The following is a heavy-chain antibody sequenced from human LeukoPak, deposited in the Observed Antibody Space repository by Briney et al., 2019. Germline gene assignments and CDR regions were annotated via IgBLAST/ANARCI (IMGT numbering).Heavy chain of an antibody. CDR1: GFTFSSYA. Sequence: PGGSLRLSCAASGFTFSSYAMSWVRQAPGKGLEWVSAISGSGGSTYYADSVKGRFTISRDNSKNTLCLQMNSLRAEDTAVYYCAKDRRFRQLVPNAFDIWGQGTTVTVSS. V-gene: IGHV3-23*01. CDR3: AKDRRFRQLVPNAFDI. D-gene: IGHD6-13*01. J-gene: IGHJ3*02. CDR2: ISGSGGST.